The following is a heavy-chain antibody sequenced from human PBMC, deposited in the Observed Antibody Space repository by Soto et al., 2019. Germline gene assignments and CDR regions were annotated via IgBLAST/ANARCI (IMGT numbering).Heavy chain of an antibody. D-gene: IGHD1-26*01. Sequence: GGSLRLSCAASGFTFTSNWMHWVRQAPGKGLVWVSRINSDGSSTSYADSVKGRFTISRDNAKNTLYLQMNTLRAEDTAVYYCARGGWSNSQDPEIDCWGQGTLVTVSS. CDR1: GFTFTSNW. V-gene: IGHV3-74*01. CDR3: ARGGWSNSQDPEIDC. CDR2: INSDGSST. J-gene: IGHJ4*02.